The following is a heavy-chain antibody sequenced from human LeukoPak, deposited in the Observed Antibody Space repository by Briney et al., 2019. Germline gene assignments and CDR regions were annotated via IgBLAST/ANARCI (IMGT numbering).Heavy chain of an antibody. CDR3: AREGGDYAAFDI. Sequence: PGGSLRLSCATSGFTFSSYWMHWVRQAPGKGLVCVSRINSDGSSTSYADSVKGRFTISRDNAKNTLYLQMNSLRAEDTAVYYCAREGGDYAAFDIWGQGTMVTVSS. D-gene: IGHD4-17*01. J-gene: IGHJ3*02. CDR2: INSDGSST. CDR1: GFTFSSYW. V-gene: IGHV3-74*01.